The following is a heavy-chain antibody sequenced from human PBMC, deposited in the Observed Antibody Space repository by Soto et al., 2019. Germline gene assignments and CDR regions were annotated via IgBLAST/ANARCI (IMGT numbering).Heavy chain of an antibody. CDR2: ISYDGSNK. V-gene: IGHV3-30-3*01. Sequence: PGGSLRLSCAASGFTFSSYAMHWVRQAPGKGLEWVAVISYDGSNKYYADSVKGRFTISRDNSKNTLYLQMNSLRAEDTAVYYCARDRQRITIFGVVPDPLYYFEYWGQGTLVTVSS. J-gene: IGHJ4*02. CDR3: ARDRQRITIFGVVPDPLYYFEY. D-gene: IGHD3-3*01. CDR1: GFTFSSYA.